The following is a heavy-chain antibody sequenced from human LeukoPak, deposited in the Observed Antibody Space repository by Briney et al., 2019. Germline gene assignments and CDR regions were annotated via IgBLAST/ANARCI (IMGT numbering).Heavy chain of an antibody. Sequence: PSETLSLTCAVYGGSFSGYYWSWIRQPPGKGLEWIGEINHSGSTNYNPSLKSRVTISVDTSKNRFSLKLSSVTAADTAVYYCARQGSRYDYVWGSYRHGRWFDPWGQGTLVTVSS. J-gene: IGHJ5*02. V-gene: IGHV4-34*01. D-gene: IGHD3-16*02. CDR1: GGSFSGYY. CDR2: INHSGST. CDR3: ARQGSRYDYVWGSYRHGRWFDP.